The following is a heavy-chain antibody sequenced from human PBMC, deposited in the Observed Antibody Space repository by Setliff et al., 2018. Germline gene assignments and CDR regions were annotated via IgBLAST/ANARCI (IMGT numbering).Heavy chain of an antibody. Sequence: SVKVSCKASGGTFSSYAISRVRQAPGQGLEWMGRVIPIFGTANYAQKFQGRVTITADESTSTAYMELSSLRSEDTAVYYCARGRHPPWSGYPYYYMDVWGKGTTVTVSS. CDR1: GGTFSSYA. CDR3: ARGRHPPWSGYPYYYMDV. J-gene: IGHJ6*03. D-gene: IGHD3-3*01. V-gene: IGHV1-69*13. CDR2: VIPIFGTA.